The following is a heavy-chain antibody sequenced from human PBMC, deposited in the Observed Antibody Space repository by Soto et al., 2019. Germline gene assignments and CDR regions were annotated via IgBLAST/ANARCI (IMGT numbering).Heavy chain of an antibody. Sequence: QVQLVESGGGVVQPGRSLRLSCAASGFTFSSYAMHWVRQAPGKGLEWVSVIYSDGSTYYADSVKGRFTISRDNSKNTMYLQRNSLRAEDTAVYYSGSMVRGASLFITFDYWGQGTLVTVSS. CDR1: GFTFSSYA. CDR3: GSMVRGASLFITFDY. J-gene: IGHJ4*02. CDR2: IYSDGST. D-gene: IGHD3-10*01. V-gene: IGHV3-NL1*01.